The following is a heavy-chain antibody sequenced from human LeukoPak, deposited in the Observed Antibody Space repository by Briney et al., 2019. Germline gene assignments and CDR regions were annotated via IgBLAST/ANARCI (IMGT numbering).Heavy chain of an antibody. CDR1: GGSISSSSYY. Sequence: PSETLSLTCTVSGGSISSSSYYWGWIRQPPGKGLEWIGSIYYSGSTYYNPSLKSRVTISVDTSKNQFSLKLSSVTAADTAVYYCARVSSVGVVVAATGAFDIWGQGTMVTVSS. V-gene: IGHV4-39*07. J-gene: IGHJ3*02. D-gene: IGHD2-15*01. CDR2: IYYSGST. CDR3: ARVSSVGVVVAATGAFDI.